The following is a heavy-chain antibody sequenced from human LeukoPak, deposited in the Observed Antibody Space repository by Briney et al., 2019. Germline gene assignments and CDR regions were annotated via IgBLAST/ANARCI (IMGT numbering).Heavy chain of an antibody. D-gene: IGHD4-17*01. CDR2: IYYSGST. CDR1: TGSISSGGYY. V-gene: IGHV4-31*03. Sequence: PSETLSLTCTVSTGSISSGGYYWSWIRQHPGKGLEWIGYIYYSGSTYYNPSLKSRVTISVDTSKNQFSLKLSSVTAADTAVYYCARVETTVTHYGMDVWGQGTTVTVSS. CDR3: ARVETTVTHYGMDV. J-gene: IGHJ6*02.